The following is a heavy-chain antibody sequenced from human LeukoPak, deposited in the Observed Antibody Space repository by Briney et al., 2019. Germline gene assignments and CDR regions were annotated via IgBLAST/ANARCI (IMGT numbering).Heavy chain of an antibody. CDR1: GGSISSGDYY. CDR3: ARDIAVAGTGNWFDP. Sequence: SDTLSLTCTVSGGSISSGDYYWRWIRQPPAKGLEWIGYIYYSRSPYYNPSLKSRVTISVDTSKNQFSLQLSSVTAADTAVYYCARDIAVAGTGNWFDPWGQGTLVTVSS. J-gene: IGHJ5*02. CDR2: IYYSRSP. V-gene: IGHV4-30-4*02. D-gene: IGHD6-19*01.